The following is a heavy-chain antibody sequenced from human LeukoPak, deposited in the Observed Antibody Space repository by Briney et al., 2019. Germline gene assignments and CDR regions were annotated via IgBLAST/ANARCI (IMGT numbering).Heavy chain of an antibody. V-gene: IGHV4-61*02. Sequence: SETLSLTCTVSGGSISSGSYYWSWIRQPAGKGLEGIGRIYSGTTNYNPSLKSRVTISVDTSKNQFSLKLSAVTAADTAVYYCARDARLRWFDPWGQGTLVTVSS. J-gene: IGHJ5*02. CDR2: IYSGTT. CDR3: ARDARLRWFDP. CDR1: GGSISSGSYY.